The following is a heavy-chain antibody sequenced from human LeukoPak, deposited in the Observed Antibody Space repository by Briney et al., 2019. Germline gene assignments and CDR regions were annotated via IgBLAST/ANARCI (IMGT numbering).Heavy chain of an antibody. CDR1: GFTFSSYA. Sequence: PGGSLRLSCAASGFTFSSYAMSWVRQAPGKGLEWVSAISGSGGSTYYADSVKGRFTISRDNSKNTLYLQMNSLRVEDTAVYYCAKGPLCSGGSCQRFDCWGQGTLVTVSS. D-gene: IGHD2-15*01. CDR3: AKGPLCSGGSCQRFDC. CDR2: ISGSGGST. J-gene: IGHJ4*02. V-gene: IGHV3-23*01.